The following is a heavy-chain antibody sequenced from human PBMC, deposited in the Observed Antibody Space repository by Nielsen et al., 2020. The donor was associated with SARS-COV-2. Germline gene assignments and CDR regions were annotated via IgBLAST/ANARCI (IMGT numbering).Heavy chain of an antibody. CDR3: AREASGYDHYKYGMDV. D-gene: IGHD5-12*01. CDR2: IYFTGRT. CDR1: GASISSGGYF. V-gene: IGHV4-31*03. Sequence: SETLSLTCTVSGASISSGGYFWSWIRQHPGKGLEWIGYIYFTGRTSYNPSLKSRVAMSVDTSKNQFSLDLKSVTAADTAVYYCAREASGYDHYKYGMDVWGLGATVTVFS. J-gene: IGHJ6*02.